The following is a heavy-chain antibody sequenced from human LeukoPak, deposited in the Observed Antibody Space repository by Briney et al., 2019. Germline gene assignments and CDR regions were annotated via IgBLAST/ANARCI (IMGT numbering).Heavy chain of an antibody. CDR2: IRNKANNYAT. Sequence: GGSLRLSCAASGFTFSNAYMNWVRQASGKGLEWVGRIRNKANNYATAYATSVKGRFTLSRDDSKNTAYLQMNSLKTEDTALYYCVRGAASGSYYGLGVWGQGATVTVSS. J-gene: IGHJ6*02. V-gene: IGHV3-73*01. CDR3: VRGAASGSYYGLGV. D-gene: IGHD1-26*01. CDR1: GFTFSNAY.